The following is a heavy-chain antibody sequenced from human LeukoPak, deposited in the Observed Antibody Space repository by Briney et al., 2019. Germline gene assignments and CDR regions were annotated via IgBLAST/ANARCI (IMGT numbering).Heavy chain of an antibody. V-gene: IGHV4-59*01. CDR3: VRDVYGDPFDY. CDR2: IHSTEST. J-gene: IGHJ4*02. D-gene: IGHD4-17*01. CDR1: GGSISSYY. Sequence: SETLSLTCTVSGGSISSYYWSWIRQPPGKGLEWIGYIHSTESTICNPSLKSRVTISVDTSKNQFSLKLSSVTAADTAVYYCVRDVYGDPFDYWGQGTLVTVSS.